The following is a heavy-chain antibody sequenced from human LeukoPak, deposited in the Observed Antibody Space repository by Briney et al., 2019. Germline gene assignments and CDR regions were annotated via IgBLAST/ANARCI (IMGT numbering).Heavy chain of an antibody. CDR3: ARRARGYSYGFYAFDI. V-gene: IGHV4-34*01. J-gene: IGHJ3*02. CDR1: GGSFSGYY. Sequence: SETPSLTCAVYGGSFSGYYWSWIRQPPGKGLEWIGEINHSGSTNYNPSLKSRVTISVDTSKNQFSLKLSSVTAADTAVYYCARRARGYSYGFYAFDIWGQGTMVTVSS. D-gene: IGHD5-18*01. CDR2: INHSGST.